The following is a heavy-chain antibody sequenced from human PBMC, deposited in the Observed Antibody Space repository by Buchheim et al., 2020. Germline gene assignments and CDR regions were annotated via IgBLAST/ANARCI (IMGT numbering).Heavy chain of an antibody. Sequence: EVQLVESGGGLVQPGGSLRLSCAASGFTFSTYNMNWVRQAPGKGLEWVSYITTSSSTIYYADSVKGRFTISRDNAKNSLYLQMNSLRAEDTAVYYCAREYWREVWFSTYYGMDVWGQGTT. CDR1: GFTFSTYN. D-gene: IGHD3-10*01. CDR3: AREYWREVWFSTYYGMDV. CDR2: ITTSSSTI. J-gene: IGHJ6*02. V-gene: IGHV3-48*01.